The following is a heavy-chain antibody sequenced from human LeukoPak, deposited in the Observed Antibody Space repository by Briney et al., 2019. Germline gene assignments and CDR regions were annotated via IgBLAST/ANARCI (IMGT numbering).Heavy chain of an antibody. V-gene: IGHV3-33*06. CDR3: AKVGEQLVFDY. Sequence: GGSLRLSCAASGFTFSSYGMRWVRQAPGKGLEWVAVIWYDGSNKYYADSVKGRFTISRDNSKNTLYLQMNSLRAEDTAVYYCAKVGEQLVFDYWGQGTLVTVSS. D-gene: IGHD6-13*01. CDR1: GFTFSSYG. CDR2: IWYDGSNK. J-gene: IGHJ4*02.